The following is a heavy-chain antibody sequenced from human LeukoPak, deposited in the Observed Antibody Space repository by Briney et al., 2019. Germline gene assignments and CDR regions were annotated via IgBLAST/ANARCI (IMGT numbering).Heavy chain of an antibody. D-gene: IGHD5-24*01. J-gene: IGHJ4*02. V-gene: IGHV3-48*03. CDR2: ISSSGSTI. Sequence: GGSLRLSCAASGFTFSSYEMNWVRQAPGKGLEWVSYISSSGSTIYYADSVKGRFTISRDNAKNSLYLQMNSLRAEDTAVYYCAKSRLMATITGDFDYWGQGTLVTVSS. CDR1: GFTFSSYE. CDR3: AKSRLMATITGDFDY.